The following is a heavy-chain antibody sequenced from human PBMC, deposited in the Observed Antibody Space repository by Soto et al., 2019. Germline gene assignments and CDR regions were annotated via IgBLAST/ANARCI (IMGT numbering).Heavy chain of an antibody. J-gene: IGHJ4*02. V-gene: IGHV1-8*01. CDR1: GYTFTSYD. D-gene: IGHD6-13*01. CDR2: MNPNSGNT. Sequence: ASVKVSCKASGYTFTSYDINWVRQATGQGLEWMGWMNPNSGNTGYAQKFQGRVTMTRNTSISTAYMELSSLRSEDTAVYYCARGFSSILSGNMVPGDYWGQGTLVTVPS. CDR3: ARGFSSILSGNMVPGDY.